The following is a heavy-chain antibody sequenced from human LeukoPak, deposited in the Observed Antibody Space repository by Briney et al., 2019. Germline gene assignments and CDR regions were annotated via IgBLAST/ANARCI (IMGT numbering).Heavy chain of an antibody. D-gene: IGHD2-2*01. CDR3: ARHPGDCSSTSCYLRGNWFDP. CDR1: GGSISSSSYY. CDR2: IYYSGST. Sequence: KPSETLSLTCTVSGGSISSSSYYWGWIRQPPGRGLEWIGRIYYSGSTYYNPSLKSRVTISVDTSKNQFSLKLSSVTAADTAVYYCARHPGDCSSTSCYLRGNWFDPWGQGTLVTVSS. J-gene: IGHJ5*02. V-gene: IGHV4-39*01.